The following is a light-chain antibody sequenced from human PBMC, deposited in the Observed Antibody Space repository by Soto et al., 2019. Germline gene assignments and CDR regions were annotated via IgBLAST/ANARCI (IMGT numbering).Light chain of an antibody. CDR1: QSISDT. CDR3: QKYDNWPWT. V-gene: IGKV3-15*01. CDR2: GES. J-gene: IGKJ1*01. Sequence: EIVMTQSPATLSVSPGGRATLSCRASQSISDTLAWYQQKTGQAPRIIIYGESRRATGLPDRLSGSGSGTDLNLTISRLQSEDFAVYYCQKYDNWPWTCGQGTKVDIK.